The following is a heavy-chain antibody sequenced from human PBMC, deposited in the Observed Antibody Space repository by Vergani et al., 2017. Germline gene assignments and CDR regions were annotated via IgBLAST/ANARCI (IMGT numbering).Heavy chain of an antibody. D-gene: IGHD3-10*01. V-gene: IGHV4-39*01. Sequence: QLQLQESGPGLVKPSETLSLTCTVSGGSISSSSYYWGWIRQPPGKGLEWIGSIYYSGSTYYNPSLKSRVTISVDTSKNQFSLKLSSVTAADTAVYYCARSXLYGSGSYYNLYPNWFDPWGQGTLVTVSS. CDR3: ARSXLYGSGSYYNLYPNWFDP. CDR1: GGSISSSSYY. J-gene: IGHJ5*02. CDR2: IYYSGST.